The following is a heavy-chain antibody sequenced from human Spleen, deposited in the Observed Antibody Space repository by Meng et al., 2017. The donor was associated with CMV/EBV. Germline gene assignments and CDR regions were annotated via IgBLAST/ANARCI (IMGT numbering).Heavy chain of an antibody. CDR1: GFTFKTFT. V-gene: IGHV3-21*06. D-gene: IGHD5-18*01. J-gene: IGHJ6*02. Sequence: GGSLRLSCAASGFTFKTFTMSWVRQAPGKGLEWVSSINPDSEYIYSADSLKGRFTSSRDNAKNSVYLRMSGLRVEDTAVYYCARDQEGTRIPSPIHYGLDVWGQGTTVTVSS. CDR2: INPDSEYI. CDR3: ARDQEGTRIPSPIHYGLDV.